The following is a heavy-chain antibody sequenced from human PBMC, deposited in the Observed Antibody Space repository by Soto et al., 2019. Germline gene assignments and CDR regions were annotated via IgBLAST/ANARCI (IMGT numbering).Heavy chain of an antibody. CDR1: GGSISSGDYY. CDR3: AREGGLAYCGGDCLYSWFDP. CDR2: RSYSGST. D-gene: IGHD2-21*02. V-gene: IGHV4-31*03. J-gene: IGHJ5*02. Sequence: SETLSLTCTVSGGSISSGDYYWSGVRQHPGKGLEWIGYRSYSGSTYYNPSLKSRVTIVVDTSRNQFSLRLSSVTAADTAVYYCAREGGLAYCGGDCLYSWFDPSGQGTLVTVSS.